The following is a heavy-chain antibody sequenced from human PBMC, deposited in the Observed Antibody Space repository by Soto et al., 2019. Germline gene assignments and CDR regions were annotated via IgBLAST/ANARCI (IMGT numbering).Heavy chain of an antibody. V-gene: IGHV3-66*01. CDR1: GFTVSSNY. D-gene: IGHD2-15*01. CDR3: AREGGGGSCCRYFQH. Sequence: EVQLVESGGGLVQPGGSLRLSCAASGFTVSSNYMSWVRQAPGKGLEWVSVIYSGGSTYYADSVKGRFTISRDNSKNTRYLQMHSLRAEDTAVYYCAREGGGGSCCRYFQHWGQGTLVTVSS. J-gene: IGHJ1*01. CDR2: IYSGGST.